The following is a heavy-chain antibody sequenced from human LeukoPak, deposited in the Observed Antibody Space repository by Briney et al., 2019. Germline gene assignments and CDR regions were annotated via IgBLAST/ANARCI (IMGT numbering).Heavy chain of an antibody. D-gene: IGHD6-19*01. CDR3: ARLIAVAGSIDY. Sequence: ASVKVSCKASGYTFTGYYMHWVRQAPGQGLEWMGWINPNGGGTNYAQKFQGRVTMTRDTSISTAYMELSRLRSDDTAVYYCARLIAVAGSIDYWGQGTLVTVSS. CDR2: INPNGGGT. V-gene: IGHV1-2*02. CDR1: GYTFTGYY. J-gene: IGHJ4*02.